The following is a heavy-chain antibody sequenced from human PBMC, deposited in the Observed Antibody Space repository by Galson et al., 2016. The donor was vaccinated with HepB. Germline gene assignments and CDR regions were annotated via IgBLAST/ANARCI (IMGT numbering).Heavy chain of an antibody. D-gene: IGHD3-16*01. V-gene: IGHV3-30*18. CDR3: AKDFGGPPGYPEWLLYYFDL. CDR1: GFTFNTYG. Sequence: SLRLSCAASGFTFNTYGMHWVRQAPGKGLEWVAVTSFDGMNIHYADSVKGRFSISTDKDKKTLYLQMERLTTEDTAVYYCAKDFGGPPGYPEWLLYYFDLWGQGTLVTVSS. CDR2: TSFDGMNI. J-gene: IGHJ4*02.